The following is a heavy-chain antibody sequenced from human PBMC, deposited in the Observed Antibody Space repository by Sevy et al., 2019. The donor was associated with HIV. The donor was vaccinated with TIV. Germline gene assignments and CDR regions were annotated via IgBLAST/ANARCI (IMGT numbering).Heavy chain of an antibody. V-gene: IGHV1-24*01. CDR1: GYTLTELS. J-gene: IGHJ4*02. Sequence: ASMKVSCKVSGYTLTELSMHWVRQAPGKGLEWMGGFDPEDGETIYVQKFQGRVTMTEDTSTDTAYMELSSLRSEDTAVYYCATGRTGTTSLYFDYWGQGTLVTVSS. CDR3: ATGRTGTTSLYFDY. D-gene: IGHD1-1*01. CDR2: FDPEDGET.